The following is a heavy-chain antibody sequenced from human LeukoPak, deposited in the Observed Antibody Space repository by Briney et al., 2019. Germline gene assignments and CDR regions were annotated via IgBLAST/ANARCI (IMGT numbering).Heavy chain of an antibody. J-gene: IGHJ6*04. V-gene: IGHV3-48*03. CDR2: ISGSGSTI. CDR1: GFTFSSYD. Sequence: PGGSLRLSCAASGFTFSSYDMNWVRQAPGKGLEWVSFISGSGSTILYADSVKGRFTISRDNAKNSLFLQMNSLRAEDTAVYYCAELGITMIGGVWGKGTTVTISS. D-gene: IGHD3-10*02. CDR3: AELGITMIGGV.